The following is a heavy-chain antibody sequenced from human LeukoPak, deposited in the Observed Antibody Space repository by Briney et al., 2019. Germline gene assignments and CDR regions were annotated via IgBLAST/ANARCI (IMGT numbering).Heavy chain of an antibody. V-gene: IGHV3-48*01. D-gene: IGHD6-19*01. CDR2: ISGSSSTI. J-gene: IGHJ4*02. CDR3: ARTYSSGPWY. CDR1: GVTFSTYS. Sequence: PGGSLRLSCAASGVTFSTYSMNWVRQAPGKGLEWVSYISGSSSTIYYADSVKGRFTISRDNAKNSLYLQMNSLRAEDTAVYYCARTYSSGPWYWGQGTLVTVSS.